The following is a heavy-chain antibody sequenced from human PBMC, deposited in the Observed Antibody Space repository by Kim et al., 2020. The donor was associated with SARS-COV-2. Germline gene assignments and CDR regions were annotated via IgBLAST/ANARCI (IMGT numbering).Heavy chain of an antibody. CDR3: ARDKGYTGFYY. V-gene: IGHV3-11*01. CDR1: GFAVSDHY. J-gene: IGHJ4*01. D-gene: IGHD2-15*01. Sequence: GGSLRLSCEVSGFAVSDHYMSWIRQAPGKGLEWIAYISVSGDTIRYAPSVKGRFTISRDTGRNSLFLQMDGLRAEDTALYYCARDKGYTGFYYWGHGT. CDR2: ISVSGDTI.